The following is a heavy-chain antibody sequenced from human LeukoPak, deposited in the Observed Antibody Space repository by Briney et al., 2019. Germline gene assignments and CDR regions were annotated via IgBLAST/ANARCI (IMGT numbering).Heavy chain of an antibody. D-gene: IGHD3-22*01. J-gene: IGHJ3*02. CDR3: AKEDLNYYDSSHIGRAFDI. Sequence: GGSLRLSCAASGFTFSSYAMSWVRQAPGKGLEWVSAIRGSDGSTYYADSVKGRFTISRDNSKNTLYLQMNSLRAEDTAVYYCAKEDLNYYDSSHIGRAFDIWGQGTMVTVSS. CDR2: IRGSDGST. V-gene: IGHV3-23*01. CDR1: GFTFSSYA.